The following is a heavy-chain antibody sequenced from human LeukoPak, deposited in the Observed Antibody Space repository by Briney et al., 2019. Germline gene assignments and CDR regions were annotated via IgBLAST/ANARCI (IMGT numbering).Heavy chain of an antibody. CDR3: ARVHYDFWSGGTTINAFDI. CDR1: GYTFTSYY. CDR2: INPSGGST. J-gene: IGHJ3*02. Sequence: ASVKVSCKASGYTFTSYYMHWVRQAPGQGLEWMGIINPSGGSTSYAQKFQGRVTMTRDTSTSTVYMELSSLRSEDTAVYYCARVHYDFWSGGTTINAFDIWGQGTMVTVSS. D-gene: IGHD3-3*01. V-gene: IGHV1-46*01.